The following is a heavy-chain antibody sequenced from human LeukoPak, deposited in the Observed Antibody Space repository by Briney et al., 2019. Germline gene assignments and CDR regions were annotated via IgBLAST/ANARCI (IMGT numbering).Heavy chain of an antibody. V-gene: IGHV4-59*01. Sequence: SETLSLTCSVSGGSISIYYWSWVRQPPGKGLEWIGYIYNSGSTNYNPSLKSRVTISVDTSKNQFSLKLTSVTAADTAVYYCARDLGYCTNGVCHTRFDYWGQGTLVAVSS. CDR2: IYNSGST. CDR3: ARDLGYCTNGVCHTRFDY. CDR1: GGSISIYY. D-gene: IGHD2-8*01. J-gene: IGHJ4*02.